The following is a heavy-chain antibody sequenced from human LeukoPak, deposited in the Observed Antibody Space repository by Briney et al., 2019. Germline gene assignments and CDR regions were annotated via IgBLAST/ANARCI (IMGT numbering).Heavy chain of an antibody. J-gene: IGHJ5*02. CDR2: IYTSGST. CDR3: ARHLHPRWFDP. V-gene: IGHV4-4*09. D-gene: IGHD3-3*02. Sequence: PSETLSLTCGVSVGSISSYYWSWIRQPPGKGLEWIGYIYTSGSTNYNPSLKSRVTISVDTSKNQFSLKLSSVTAADTAVYYCARHLHPRWFDPWGLGILVTVSS. CDR1: VGSISSYY.